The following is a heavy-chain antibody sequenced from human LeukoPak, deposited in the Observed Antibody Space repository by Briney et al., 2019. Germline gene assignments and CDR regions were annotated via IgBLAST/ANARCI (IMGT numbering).Heavy chain of an antibody. CDR3: AKDIAAAGTNCLAV. Sequence: GGSLRLSCAATGFTFSIYAMSWVRQAPGKGLEWVSAISGSGGSTYYADSVKGRFTISRDNSKNTLYLQMNSLRAEDTAVYYCAKDIAAAGTNCLAVWGQGTLVTVSS. CDR2: ISGSGGST. J-gene: IGHJ4*02. V-gene: IGHV3-23*01. CDR1: GFTFSIYA. D-gene: IGHD6-13*01.